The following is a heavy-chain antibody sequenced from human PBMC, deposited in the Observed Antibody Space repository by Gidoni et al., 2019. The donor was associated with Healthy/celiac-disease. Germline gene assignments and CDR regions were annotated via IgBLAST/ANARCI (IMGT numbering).Heavy chain of an antibody. D-gene: IGHD3-22*01. CDR3: ARGIVVVIAPRGKDGAFDI. Sequence: QVQLVQSGAEVKKPGSSVKVSCKASGGTFSSYAISWVRQAPGQGLEWMGGIIPIFGTANYAQKFQGRVTITADESTSTAYMELSSLRSEDTAVYYCARGIVVVIAPRGKDGAFDIWGQGTMVTVSS. J-gene: IGHJ3*02. V-gene: IGHV1-69*01. CDR2: IIPIFGTA. CDR1: GGTFSSYA.